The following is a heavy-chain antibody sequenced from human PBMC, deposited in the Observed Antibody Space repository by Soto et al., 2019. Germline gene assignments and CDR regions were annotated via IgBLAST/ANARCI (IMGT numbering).Heavy chain of an antibody. CDR1: GYTFTGYY. CDR2: INPNSGGT. J-gene: IGHJ4*01. D-gene: IGHD6-6*01. Sequence: ASVKVSCKASGYTFTGYYMNWVRQAPGQGLEWMGWINPNSGGTNYAQKFQGRVTMTRDTSISTAYMELSRLRSDDTAVYYCARAREPEYSSSIFFDYWGRGTVVTVSS. CDR3: ARAREPEYSSSIFFDY. V-gene: IGHV1-2*02.